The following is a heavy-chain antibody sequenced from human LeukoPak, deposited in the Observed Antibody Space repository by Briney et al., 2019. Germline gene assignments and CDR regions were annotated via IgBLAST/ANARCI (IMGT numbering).Heavy chain of an antibody. V-gene: IGHV4-4*02. J-gene: IGHJ4*02. CDR2: VHLDGRT. Sequence: SETLSLTCGVSGGSITTTNWWTWVRQPPGKGLEWIGEVHLDGRTNYNPSLESRLTISVDLSENHVSLRLTSVTAADTAVYYCAREGGFYRPLDYSGQGTLVTVSS. D-gene: IGHD3-3*01. CDR1: GGSITTTNW. CDR3: AREGGFYRPLDY.